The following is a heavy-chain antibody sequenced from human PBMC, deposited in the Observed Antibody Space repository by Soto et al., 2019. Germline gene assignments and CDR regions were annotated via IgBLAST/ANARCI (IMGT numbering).Heavy chain of an antibody. CDR1: GGTFSSYA. V-gene: IGHV1-69*05. CDR3: ARAVYDYVWGSYRHSPFDY. J-gene: IGHJ4*02. Sequence: KVSCKASGGTFSSYAISWVRQAPGQGLEWMGGIIPIFGTANYAQKFQGRVTMTRDTSISTAYMELSRLRSDDTAVYYCARAVYDYVWGSYRHSPFDYWGQGTLVTVSS. CDR2: IIPIFGTA. D-gene: IGHD3-16*02.